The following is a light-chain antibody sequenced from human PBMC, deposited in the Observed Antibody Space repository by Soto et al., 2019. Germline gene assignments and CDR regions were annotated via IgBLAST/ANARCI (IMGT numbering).Light chain of an antibody. V-gene: IGKV3-15*01. CDR1: QSVNSN. J-gene: IGKJ4*01. CDR3: QQYNNWPLT. CDR2: DAS. Sequence: EIVMTQSPATLSVSPGERVTLSCRASQSVNSNLAWYQQKPGQAPRLLIYDASTRATGIPARFSGSGPGTEFTLTISSLQSEDSAVYYCQQYNNWPLTFGGGTKVEIK.